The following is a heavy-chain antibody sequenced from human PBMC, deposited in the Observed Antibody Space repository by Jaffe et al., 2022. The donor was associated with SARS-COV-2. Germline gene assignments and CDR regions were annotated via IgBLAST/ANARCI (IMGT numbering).Heavy chain of an antibody. J-gene: IGHJ3*02. Sequence: EVQVVESGGGLIQPGESLRLSCAASGFTVSGNYMSWVRQAPGKGLEWVSIIYSAGDTYYADSVKGRFSISRDNSKNTVYLQMKSLRAEDTAVYYCTKGYSLSHDAFDIWGQGTMVTVSS. CDR2: IYSAGDT. CDR1: GFTVSGNY. V-gene: IGHV3-53*01. CDR3: TKGYSLSHDAFDI. D-gene: IGHD5-18*01.